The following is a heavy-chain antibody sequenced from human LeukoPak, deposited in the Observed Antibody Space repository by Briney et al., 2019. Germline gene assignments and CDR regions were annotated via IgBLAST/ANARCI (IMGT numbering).Heavy chain of an antibody. CDR2: ASNK. D-gene: IGHD2-2*01. V-gene: IGHV3-30*01. Sequence: ASNKYYADSVKGRFTISRDNSKDTLYLQMNSLRAEDTAVYYCARQYCSSTSCYGDDAFDIWGQGTMVTVSS. J-gene: IGHJ3*02. CDR3: ARQYCSSTSCYGDDAFDI.